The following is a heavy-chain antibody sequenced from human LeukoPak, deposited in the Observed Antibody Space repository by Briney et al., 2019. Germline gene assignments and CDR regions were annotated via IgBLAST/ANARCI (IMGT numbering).Heavy chain of an antibody. Sequence: SGGSLRLSCVASGFTFSSYAMSWVRQAPGKGLEWVSAISDSAYSTFYADSVKGRFTISRDNAKNTLYLQMNSLRAEDTAVYYCARVPYSSSWYRRGYYMDVWGKGTTVTVSS. J-gene: IGHJ6*03. D-gene: IGHD6-13*01. V-gene: IGHV3-23*01. CDR1: GFTFSSYA. CDR2: ISDSAYST. CDR3: ARVPYSSSWYRRGYYMDV.